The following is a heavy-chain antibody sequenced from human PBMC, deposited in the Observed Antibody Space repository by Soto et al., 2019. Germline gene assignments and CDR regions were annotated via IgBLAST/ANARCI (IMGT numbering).Heavy chain of an antibody. CDR2: ISGSSSMI. CDR3: ANDFWSEFS. D-gene: IGHD3-3*01. V-gene: IGHV3-48*04. J-gene: IGHJ5*02. Sequence: PGGSLRLSCAASGFTFSSYSMNWVRQAPGRGLEWVSYISGSSSMIYYIDSVKGRFIISRDNTKNSLFLQMNSLRAEDTAVYYCANDFWSEFSWGQGTLVTVSS. CDR1: GFTFSSYS.